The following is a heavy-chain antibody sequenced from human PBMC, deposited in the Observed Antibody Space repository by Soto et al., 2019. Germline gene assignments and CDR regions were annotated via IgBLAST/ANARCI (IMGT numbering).Heavy chain of an antibody. CDR3: ASEVSLSIDY. Sequence: QVQLQQWGAGLLKPSETLSLTCAVYGGSFSGYYWSWIRQPPGKGLEWIGEINRSGRTNYNQSLKSPVTISVDKAKNQFSLKLSSVTAADTAVDYCASEVSLSIDYWGQGTLVTVCS. V-gene: IGHV4-34*01. CDR2: INRSGRT. J-gene: IGHJ4*02. D-gene: IGHD3-16*02. CDR1: GGSFSGYY.